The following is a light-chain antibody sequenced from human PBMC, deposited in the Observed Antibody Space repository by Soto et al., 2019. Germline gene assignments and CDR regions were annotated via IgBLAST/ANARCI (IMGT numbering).Light chain of an antibody. Sequence: EIVLTQSPGTLSLSPGERATLSCRASQSVSNNDLARYQQKPGQAPRLIIYGASNRATGIPDRFSGSGSGTDFTLTISRLEPEDFAVYYCQQYGSSGTFGQGTKVDI. CDR3: QQYGSSGT. CDR2: GAS. J-gene: IGKJ1*01. CDR1: QSVSNND. V-gene: IGKV3-20*01.